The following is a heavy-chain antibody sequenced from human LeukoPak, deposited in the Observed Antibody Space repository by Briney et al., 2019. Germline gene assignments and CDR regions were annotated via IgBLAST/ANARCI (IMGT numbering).Heavy chain of an antibody. CDR1: GFTFSSYW. J-gene: IGHJ4*02. Sequence: PGGSLRLSCAASGFTFSSYWMTWVRQAPGKGLEWVANIKQDGSEKYYVDSVKGRFTISRDNAKNSLYLQMNSLRAEDTAVYYCARDSAYYSTSSFVHYWGQGTLVTVSS. D-gene: IGHD6-6*01. CDR3: ARDSAYYSTSSFVHY. CDR2: IKQDGSEK. V-gene: IGHV3-7*01.